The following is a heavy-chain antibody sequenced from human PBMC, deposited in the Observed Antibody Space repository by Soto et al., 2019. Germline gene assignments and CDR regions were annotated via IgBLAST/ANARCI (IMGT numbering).Heavy chain of an antibody. CDR2: ISDVGSNK. CDR1: GFTFNFFS. V-gene: IGHV3-30-3*01. CDR3: ARDSNKYFSSRRSGFDI. D-gene: IGHD3-3*01. Sequence: QVQLEESGGGVVQSGRSLRLSCAASGFTFNFFSLHWVRQAPGKGLEWVAVISDVGSNKYYADFVKGRFTISRDNSKNTLYLEMNSLRTEDTAVYYCARDSNKYFSSRRSGFDIWGQGTMVTASS. J-gene: IGHJ3*02.